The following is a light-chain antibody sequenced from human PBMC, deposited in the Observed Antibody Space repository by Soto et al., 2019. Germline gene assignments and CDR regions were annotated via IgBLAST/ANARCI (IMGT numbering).Light chain of an antibody. J-gene: IGLJ1*01. V-gene: IGLV2-14*03. CDR3: SSYISSSTLGDV. CDR1: SSDVGNYNY. Sequence: QSVLTQPASVSGSPGQSITISCTGTSSDVGNYNYVSWYQHHPGKAPKLMIYDVSNRPSGVSNRFSGSKSGNTASLTISGLQAEDEADYYCSSYISSSTLGDVFGTGTKVTVL. CDR2: DVS.